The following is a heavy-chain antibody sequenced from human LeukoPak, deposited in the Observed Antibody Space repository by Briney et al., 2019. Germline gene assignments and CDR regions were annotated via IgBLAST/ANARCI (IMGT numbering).Heavy chain of an antibody. CDR3: ARQGMETQFDY. CDR1: GDSISSGESY. J-gene: IGHJ4*02. CDR2: IYFGVST. V-gene: IGHV4-30-4*01. D-gene: IGHD1-1*01. Sequence: SETLSLTCTVSGDSISSGESYWSWIRQPPGEGLEWIGYIYFGVSTSYNPSLQSRVTMSGDASKNQFSLKLTSVTAADTAVYYCARQGMETQFDYWGQGTLVTVSS.